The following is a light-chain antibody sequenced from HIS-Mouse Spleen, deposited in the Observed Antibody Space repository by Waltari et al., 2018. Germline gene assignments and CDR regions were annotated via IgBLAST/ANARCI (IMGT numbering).Light chain of an antibody. J-gene: IGLJ3*02. V-gene: IGLV1-47*01. CDR1: SSNLGSNY. CDR3: AAWDDSLSGRV. CDR2: RNK. Sequence: QSVLTQPPSASGTPGQRVTIPCSRSSSNLGSNYVYWYQQPPGTAPKLLIYRNKQRPSGVPDRFSGSKSGTSASLTISGLRSEDEADYYCAAWDDSLSGRVFGGGTKLTVL.